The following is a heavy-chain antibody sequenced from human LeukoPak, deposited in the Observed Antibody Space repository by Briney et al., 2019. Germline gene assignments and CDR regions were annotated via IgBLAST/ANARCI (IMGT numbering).Heavy chain of an antibody. Sequence: SETLSLTCTVSGDSISGYYWSWIRQPPGKGLKWIGYLYYSGSTNYNPSLKSRVTISVDTSKNQFSLKLSSVTAADTAVYYCARRGGHGGNFDYWGQGTLVTVSS. CDR3: ARRGGHGGNFDY. CDR2: LYYSGST. CDR1: GDSISGYY. J-gene: IGHJ4*02. V-gene: IGHV4-59*08. D-gene: IGHD4-23*01.